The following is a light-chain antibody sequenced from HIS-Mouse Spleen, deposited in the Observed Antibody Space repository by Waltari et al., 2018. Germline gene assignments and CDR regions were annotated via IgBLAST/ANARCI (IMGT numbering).Light chain of an antibody. J-gene: IGKJ1*01. CDR3: QQLNSYPPT. CDR2: AAS. V-gene: IGKV1-9*01. Sequence: DIQLTQSPSFLSASVGDRVTITCRASQGISSYLAWYQQKPGKAPKLLIYAASTVQSGVQSRFSGSGTGTEFTLTISSLQPEDFATYYCQQLNSYPPTFGQGTKVEIK. CDR1: QGISSY.